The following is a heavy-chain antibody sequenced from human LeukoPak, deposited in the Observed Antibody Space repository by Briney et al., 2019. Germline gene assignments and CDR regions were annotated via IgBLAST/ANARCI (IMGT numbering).Heavy chain of an antibody. CDR1: GYPFTSYY. CDR3: ARDLIGIAAAAPDY. CDR2: INPSGGST. J-gene: IGHJ4*02. D-gene: IGHD6-13*01. V-gene: IGHV1-46*01. Sequence: ASVKVSCKASGYPFTSYYIHWVRQAPGQGLEWMGVINPSGGSTTYAQKFHGRVTMTRDTSTSTVYMELSSLRSEGTAVYYCARDLIGIAAAAPDYWGQGTLVTVSS.